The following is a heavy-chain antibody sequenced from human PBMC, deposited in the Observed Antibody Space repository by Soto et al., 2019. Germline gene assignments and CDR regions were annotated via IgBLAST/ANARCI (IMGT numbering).Heavy chain of an antibody. J-gene: IGHJ6*02. CDR2: INHSGST. D-gene: IGHD6-13*01. V-gene: IGHV4-34*01. Sequence: QVQLQQWGAGLLKPSETLSLTCAVYGGSFSGYYWSWIRQPPGKGLEWIGEINHSGSTNYNPSLKSRVTISVDTSKNQFSLNLSSVTAADTAVYYCAGGRGRQQLVMSYYYGMDVWGRGTTVTVSS. CDR3: AGGRGRQQLVMSYYYGMDV. CDR1: GGSFSGYY.